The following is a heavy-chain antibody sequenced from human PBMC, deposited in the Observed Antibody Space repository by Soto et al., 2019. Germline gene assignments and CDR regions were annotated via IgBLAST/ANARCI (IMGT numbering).Heavy chain of an antibody. CDR1: GFSVSSNY. Sequence: GGSLRLSCAISGFSVSSNYLNWVRQAPGKGLEWVSIHYSGGSTYYADSVQGRITISRDKSNNTLYLQMRGVRGEDTAVYFRERHRHPRGTVGATSPLDPWGQGTQGTVSS. J-gene: IGHJ5*02. V-gene: IGHV3-66*04. D-gene: IGHD1-26*01. CDR2: HYSGGST. CDR3: ERHRHPRGTVGATSPLDP.